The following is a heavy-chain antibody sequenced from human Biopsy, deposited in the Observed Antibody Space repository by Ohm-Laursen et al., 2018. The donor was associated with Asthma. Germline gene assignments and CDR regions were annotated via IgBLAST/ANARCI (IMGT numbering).Heavy chain of an antibody. J-gene: IGHJ3*02. D-gene: IGHD3-9*01. V-gene: IGHV1-3*01. CDR3: ARTYFDFLTGQVHDAFAM. CDR1: GYTFVHFA. Sequence: ASVKVSCKVSGYTFVHFAIHWVRQAPGQRLEWMGWINAGNGNTKYSQKFQGRLTISRDTSASTAYMDLSSLRSEGTAVYYCARTYFDFLTGQVHDAFAMWGQGTMVTVSS. CDR2: INAGNGNT.